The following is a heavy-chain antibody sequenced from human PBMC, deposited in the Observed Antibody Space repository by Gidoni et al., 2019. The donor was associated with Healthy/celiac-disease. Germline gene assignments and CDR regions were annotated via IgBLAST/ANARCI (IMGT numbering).Heavy chain of an antibody. Sequence: QVQLQESGPGLVKPSETLSLTCTVSGVSISSYYWCWIRQPPGKGLEWIGYIYYSGSTNYNPSLKSRVTISVDTSKNQFSLKLSSVTAADTAVYYCARGTTYYDILTGYLPYYFDYWGQGTLVTVSS. J-gene: IGHJ4*02. CDR1: GVSISSYY. CDR2: IYYSGST. CDR3: ARGTTYYDILTGYLPYYFDY. D-gene: IGHD3-9*01. V-gene: IGHV4-59*01.